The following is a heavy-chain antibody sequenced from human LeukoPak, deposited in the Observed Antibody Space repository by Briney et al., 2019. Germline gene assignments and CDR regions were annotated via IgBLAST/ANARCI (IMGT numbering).Heavy chain of an antibody. D-gene: IGHD3-22*01. CDR2: ISAYNGNT. V-gene: IGHV1-18*01. Sequence: ASVKVSCKASGYTFTSYGISWVRQAPGQGLEWMGWISAYNGNTNYAQKLQGRVTMTTDTSTSTAYMELRSLRSDDTAVYYCARVHRPYYDSSGYWAFDYWGQGTLVTVSS. CDR3: ARVHRPYYDSSGYWAFDY. CDR1: GYTFTSYG. J-gene: IGHJ4*02.